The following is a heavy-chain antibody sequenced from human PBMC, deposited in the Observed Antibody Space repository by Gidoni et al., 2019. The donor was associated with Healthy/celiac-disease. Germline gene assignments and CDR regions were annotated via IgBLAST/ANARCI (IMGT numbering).Heavy chain of an antibody. CDR3: ARERAEWELLGGLDY. CDR1: GCSLSSYY. Sequence: QVQLQESGPGLVNPSETLSLTCTVSGCSLSSYYWSWIRQPAGKGLEWIGRIYTSGSTNYNPSLKSRVTMSVDTSKNQFSLKLSSVTAADTAVYYCARERAEWELLGGLDYWGQGTLVTVSS. J-gene: IGHJ4*02. V-gene: IGHV4-4*07. D-gene: IGHD1-26*01. CDR2: IYTSGST.